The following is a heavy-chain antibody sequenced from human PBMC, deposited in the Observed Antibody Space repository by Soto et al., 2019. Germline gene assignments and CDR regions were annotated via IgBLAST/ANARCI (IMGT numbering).Heavy chain of an antibody. V-gene: IGHV5-51*01. Sequence: GESLKISCKGSGYSFTSYWIGWVRQMPGKGLEWMGIIYPGDSDTRYSPSFQGHVTISAAKSTSTAYLQWSSLKASDTAMYYCARQATDLAHRASGWYSYWGQGTLVTVSS. CDR1: GYSFTSYW. D-gene: IGHD6-19*01. CDR2: IYPGDSDT. J-gene: IGHJ4*02. CDR3: ARQATDLAHRASGWYSY.